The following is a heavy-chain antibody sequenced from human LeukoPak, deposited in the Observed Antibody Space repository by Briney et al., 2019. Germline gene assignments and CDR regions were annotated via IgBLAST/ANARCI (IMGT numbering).Heavy chain of an antibody. D-gene: IGHD6-19*01. CDR1: GCTFSSYA. Sequence: GGSLRLSCAASGCTFSSYAMNWVRQAPGKGLEWVSAISGSGGSTYYADSVKGRFTISRDNSKNTLYLQMSSLRAEDTAVYYCARGVAVAGTWYSFDPWGQGTLVTVSS. J-gene: IGHJ5*02. CDR2: ISGSGGST. V-gene: IGHV3-23*01. CDR3: ARGVAVAGTWYSFDP.